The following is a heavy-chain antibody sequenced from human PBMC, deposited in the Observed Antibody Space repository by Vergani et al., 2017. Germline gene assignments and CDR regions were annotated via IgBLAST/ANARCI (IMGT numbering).Heavy chain of an antibody. CDR1: GFPFSDYG. CDR3: AKGRTMVRGVRDAFDI. CDR2: ISYDGNKK. V-gene: IGHV3-30*18. Sequence: QVQLVESGGGEVQPGRSLRLSCSAAGFPFSDYGVHWVRQAPGKGLEWVSVISYDGNKKNYADSVKGRFTISRDNAKNSLYLEMNSLTAEDMALYYCAKGRTMVRGVRDAFDIWGQGTMVTVSS. J-gene: IGHJ3*02. D-gene: IGHD3-10*01.